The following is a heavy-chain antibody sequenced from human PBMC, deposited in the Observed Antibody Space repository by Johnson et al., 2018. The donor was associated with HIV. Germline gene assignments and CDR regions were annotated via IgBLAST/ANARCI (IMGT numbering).Heavy chain of an antibody. CDR3: ARVRRSGWFDNDAFDF. V-gene: IGHV3-30*04. J-gene: IGHJ3*01. Sequence: QVQLVESGGGVVQPGRSLRLSCAASGFTFSNYAMHWVRQAPGKGLEWVAVISYDGSNKYYADSVKGRFTIFRDNSKNTLYLQMNSLRAEDTAVYYCARVRRSGWFDNDAFDFWGQGTMVTVSS. CDR1: GFTFSNYA. CDR2: ISYDGSNK. D-gene: IGHD6-19*01.